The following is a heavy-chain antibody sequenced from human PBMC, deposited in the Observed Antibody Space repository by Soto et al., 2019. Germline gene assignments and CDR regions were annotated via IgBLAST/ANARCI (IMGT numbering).Heavy chain of an antibody. D-gene: IGHD3-10*01. CDR1: GFSFKNYA. V-gene: IGHV3-30-3*01. CDR2: ISHNDEPKI. Sequence: QVQLAESGGGVVQPGSSLRLSCAASGFSFKNYAFHWVRQAPGKGLEWVALISHNDEPKIFYADSVQGRFTISRDNFKNTVYLQMNSLRDEDTSVYHCARGVRAETYYNAFDYWGQGTQVTVSS. CDR3: ARGVRAETYYNAFDY. J-gene: IGHJ4*01.